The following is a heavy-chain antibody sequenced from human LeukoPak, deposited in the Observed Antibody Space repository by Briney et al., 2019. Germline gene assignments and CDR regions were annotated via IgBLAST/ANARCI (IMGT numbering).Heavy chain of an antibody. V-gene: IGHV3-48*03. D-gene: IGHD1-20*01. CDR3: AREGAYNWNAADAFDI. J-gene: IGHJ3*02. CDR2: ISSSGSTI. Sequence: GGSLRLSCAASGFTFSTYEMNWVRQAPGKGLEWVSYISSSGSTIYYADSVKGRFTISRDNAKNSLYLQMNSLRAEDTAVYYCAREGAYNWNAADAFDIWGKGTMVTVSS. CDR1: GFTFSTYE.